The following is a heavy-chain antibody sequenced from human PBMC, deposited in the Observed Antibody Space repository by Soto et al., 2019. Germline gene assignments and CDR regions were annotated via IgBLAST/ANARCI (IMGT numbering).Heavy chain of an antibody. CDR1: GYSFTSLD. CDR2: MQPSTGRT. CDR3: ARGVSAGVGY. D-gene: IGHD1-26*01. V-gene: IGHV1-8*01. J-gene: IGHJ4*02. Sequence: ASVKVSCKASGYSFTSLDINWVRQTAGQGLEWMGWMQPSTGRTGYAQKFQGRVTMTRDTSINTAYMELTTLTSDDTAFYYCARGVSAGVGYWGQGTLVTVSS.